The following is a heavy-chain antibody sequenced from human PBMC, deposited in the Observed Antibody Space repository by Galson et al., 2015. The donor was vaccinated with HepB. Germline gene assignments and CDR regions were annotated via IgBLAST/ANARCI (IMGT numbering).Heavy chain of an antibody. CDR3: ATSEEPPAAVYFSSGLNA. J-gene: IGHJ6*02. V-gene: IGHV3-23*01. Sequence: SLRLSCAASGFTFSNFDMSWVRQAPGQGLEWVSTITGRGDSTYYADSAKGRFTISRDDSKNTLFLQMTSLRAEDTAVYYCATSEEPPAAVYFSSGLNAWGQGTTVTVSS. CDR2: ITGRGDST. CDR1: GFTFSNFD.